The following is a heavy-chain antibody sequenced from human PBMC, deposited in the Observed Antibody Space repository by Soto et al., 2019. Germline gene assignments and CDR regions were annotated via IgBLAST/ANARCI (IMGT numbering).Heavy chain of an antibody. CDR2: IYNGGST. Sequence: EVQLVESGGGLVQPGGSLRLSCAASGFTVSSNYMSWVRQAPGKGLEWVSVIYNGGSTYYADSVKGRFIMSRDNANNTLYLHMNSLRAEDTAVYYFSRDKHCSGGSCYGDYWGQGTLVTVSS. CDR1: GFTVSSNY. V-gene: IGHV3-66*01. D-gene: IGHD2-15*01. J-gene: IGHJ4*02. CDR3: SRDKHCSGGSCYGDY.